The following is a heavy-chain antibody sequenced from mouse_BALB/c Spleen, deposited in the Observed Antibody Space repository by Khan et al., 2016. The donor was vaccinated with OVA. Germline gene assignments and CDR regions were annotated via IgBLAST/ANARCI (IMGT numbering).Heavy chain of an antibody. Sequence: EVQLVESGPDLVKPSQSLSLTCTVTGYSITSGYSWHWIRQFPGNKLEWMGYIHYSGRTNYNPYLKSRFSITRHTAKNQFFLQLNSMTPEDTSTVYCARSTFITTATSFYFDYWGQGTTLTVSS. CDR1: GYSITSGYS. V-gene: IGHV3-1*02. CDR2: IHYSGRT. CDR3: ARSTFITTATSFYFDY. D-gene: IGHD1-2*01. J-gene: IGHJ2*01.